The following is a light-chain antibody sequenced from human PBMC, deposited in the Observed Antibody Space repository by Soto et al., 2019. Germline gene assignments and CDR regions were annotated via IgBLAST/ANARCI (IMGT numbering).Light chain of an antibody. Sequence: QSVLTQPPSVSGAPGQRVTISCTGSSSNIGADFDVHWYRQLPGTAPKLLIYGNINLPSGVPDRFSGSTSGTSASLTITGLQAEDEADYYCQSYDTSLNVYVVFGGGTKLTVL. V-gene: IGLV1-40*01. J-gene: IGLJ2*01. CDR1: SSNIGADFD. CDR2: GNI. CDR3: QSYDTSLNVYVV.